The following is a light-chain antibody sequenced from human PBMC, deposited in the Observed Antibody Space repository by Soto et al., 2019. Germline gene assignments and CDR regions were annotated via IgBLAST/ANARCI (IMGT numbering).Light chain of an antibody. J-gene: IGLJ1*01. CDR1: DSNIVNNY. CDR2: DSN. V-gene: IGLV1-51*01. CDR3: GTWDTSLKAGYV. Sequence: QSVLTQPPSVSAAPGQRVTISCSGSDSNIVNNYVSWYQHLPGTAPKLLIYDSNKRPTGIPDRFSGSKSGTSATLGITGLQTGDEANYYCGTWDTSLKAGYVFGTGTKVTAL.